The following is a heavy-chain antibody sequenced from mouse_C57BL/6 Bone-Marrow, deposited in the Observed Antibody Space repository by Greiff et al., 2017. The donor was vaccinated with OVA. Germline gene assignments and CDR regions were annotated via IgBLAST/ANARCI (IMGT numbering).Heavy chain of an antibody. CDR1: GFTFSSYA. CDR3: TRDYYGYGGFAY. V-gene: IGHV5-9-1*02. D-gene: IGHD2-2*01. Sequence: VQLKESGEGLVKPGGSLKLSCAASGFTFSSYAMSWVRQTPEKRLEWVAYISSGGDYIYYSDTVKGRFTNSRDKARNTLYLQMSSLKSEDTAMYYCTRDYYGYGGFAYWGQGTLVTVSA. J-gene: IGHJ3*01. CDR2: ISSGGDYI.